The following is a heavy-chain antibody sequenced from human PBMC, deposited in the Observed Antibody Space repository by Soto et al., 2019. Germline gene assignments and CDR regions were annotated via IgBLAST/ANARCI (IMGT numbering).Heavy chain of an antibody. Sequence: QVQLVESGGGVVQPGRSLRLSCAASGFTFSNYAIHWVRQAPGKGLEWLALISSAGSNRYYADSVMGRFAISRDNSKSKSYLQMDSLRTEDTAVYFCAREAESVVGASYYYFYGMDVWGQGTTVTVSS. CDR1: GFTFSNYA. J-gene: IGHJ6*02. D-gene: IGHD1-26*01. CDR2: ISSAGSNR. V-gene: IGHV3-30*09. CDR3: AREAESVVGASYYYFYGMDV.